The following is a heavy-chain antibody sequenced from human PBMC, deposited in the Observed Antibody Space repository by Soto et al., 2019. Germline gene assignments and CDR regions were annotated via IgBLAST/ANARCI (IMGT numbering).Heavy chain of an antibody. CDR3: VGGYYFGDY. J-gene: IGHJ4*01. D-gene: IGHD3-22*01. Sequence: QVQLVESGGGVVQPGRSLRLSCVASGFTFRSYGMQWVRQAPGKGLEWVALISDDGSNKYYADSVKGRFTISRDNSKNTLYLQMNGLRAEDTAVFYCVGGYYFGDYWGHGTLVTVSS. CDR2: ISDDGSNK. V-gene: IGHV3-30*03. CDR1: GFTFRSYG.